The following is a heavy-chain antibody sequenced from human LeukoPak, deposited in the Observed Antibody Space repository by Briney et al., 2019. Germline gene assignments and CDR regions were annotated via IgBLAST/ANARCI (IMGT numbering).Heavy chain of an antibody. CDR2: ISGGGGGS. J-gene: IGHJ4*02. CDR1: RVTFSRYA. CDR3: AKGGRMVRGVIVTNYCFDY. D-gene: IGHD3-10*01. V-gene: IGHV3-23*01. Sequence: GGSLRLSSAATRVTFSRYAVSWVRQALEKGLEWVSSISGGGGGSYYADSVQGRFTISRDTSKNTLYLQMNSLRAEDTAVYYCAKGGRMVRGVIVTNYCFDYWGQGTLVTVSS.